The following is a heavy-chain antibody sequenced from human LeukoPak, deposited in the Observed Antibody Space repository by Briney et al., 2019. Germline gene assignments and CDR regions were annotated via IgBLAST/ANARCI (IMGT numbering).Heavy chain of an antibody. CDR3: AKGSYSSGWPFFDY. D-gene: IGHD6-19*01. J-gene: IGHJ4*02. V-gene: IGHV3-23*01. CDR1: GFTFSSYG. Sequence: GGSLRLSCAASGFTFSSYGMSWVRQAPGKGLEWVSAISGSGGSTYYADSVKGRFTISRDNSKNTLYLQMNSLGAEDTAVYYCAKGSYSSGWPFFDYWGQGTLVTVSS. CDR2: ISGSGGST.